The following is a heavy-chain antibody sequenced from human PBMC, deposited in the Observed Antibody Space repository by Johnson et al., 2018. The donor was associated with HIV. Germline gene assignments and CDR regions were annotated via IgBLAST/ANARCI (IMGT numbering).Heavy chain of an antibody. CDR3: AKRVSGWNFGVDAFDI. Sequence: QMQLVESGGGLVQPGGSLRLSCVVSGFTFRSYWMTWVRQAPGKGLEWVAFIPNDGSNEYYADSVKGRFTISRDNSENTLYLQMNSLRAEDTAVFYCAKRVSGWNFGVDAFDIWGQGTMVTVSS. CDR2: IPNDGSNE. V-gene: IGHV3-30*02. CDR1: GFTFRSYW. J-gene: IGHJ3*02. D-gene: IGHD6-19*01.